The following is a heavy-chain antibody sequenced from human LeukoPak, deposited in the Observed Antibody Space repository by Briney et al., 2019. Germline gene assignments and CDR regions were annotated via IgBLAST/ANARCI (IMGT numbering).Heavy chain of an antibody. CDR3: ARRLRTRRTFDF. CDR2: IHTSGST. CDR1: GGSFSGYS. J-gene: IGHJ3*01. D-gene: IGHD1-14*01. Sequence: PSETLSLTCTVSGGSFSGYSWSWIRHYPGKGLEWIGYIHTSGSTDYNPSLKSRVTISVDTSKNQFSLRLRSVTAADTALYYCARRLRTRRTFDFWGQGTMVTVSS. V-gene: IGHV4-4*09.